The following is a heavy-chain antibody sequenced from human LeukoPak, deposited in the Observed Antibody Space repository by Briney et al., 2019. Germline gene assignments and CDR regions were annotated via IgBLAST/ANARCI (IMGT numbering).Heavy chain of an antibody. J-gene: IGHJ5*02. V-gene: IGHV3-49*04. CDR3: TRDLSAYCSSTSCYNWFDP. D-gene: IGHD2-2*01. Sequence: PGGSLRLSCTASGFTFGDYAMSWVRQAPGKGLEWVGFIGSKAYGGTTEYAASVKGRFTISRDDSKSIAYLQMNSLKTEDTAVYYCTRDLSAYCSSTSCYNWFDPWGQGTLVTVSS. CDR2: IGSKAYGGTT. CDR1: GFTFGDYA.